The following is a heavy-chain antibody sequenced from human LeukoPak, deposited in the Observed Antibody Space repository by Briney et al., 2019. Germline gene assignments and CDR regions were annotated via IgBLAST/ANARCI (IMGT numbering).Heavy chain of an antibody. CDR2: IWYDGSNE. J-gene: IGHJ3*01. V-gene: IGHV3-33*01. CDR3: ASSTVTTRGVGDFDL. CDR1: GFIFSTYG. Sequence: PGTSLRLSCEASGFIFSTYGMNWVRQAPGKGLEWVAIIWYDGSNEYYADSVKGRFSISRDNSKSTLHLEMNSLRADDTAIYYCASSTVTTRGVGDFDLWGHGTWVTVSS. D-gene: IGHD4-17*01.